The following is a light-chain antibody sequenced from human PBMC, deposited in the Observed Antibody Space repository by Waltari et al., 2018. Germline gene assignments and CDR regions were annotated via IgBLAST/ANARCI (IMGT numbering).Light chain of an antibody. Sequence: DIQMTQSPSSLSVSMGERVTISCQASQDISNNLHWYQQKPGQAPKLLIYAASNLQTGVSSRFSGSGSGTHFSLTISSLQPEDVATYYCQQYYSIPYTFGQGTKLEIK. CDR2: AAS. CDR3: QQYYSIPYT. V-gene: IGKV1-33*01. J-gene: IGKJ2*01. CDR1: QDISNN.